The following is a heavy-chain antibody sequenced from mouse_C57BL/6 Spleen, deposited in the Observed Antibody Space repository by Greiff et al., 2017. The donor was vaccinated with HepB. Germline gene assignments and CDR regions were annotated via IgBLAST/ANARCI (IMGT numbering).Heavy chain of an antibody. CDR2: IDPSDSYT. D-gene: IGHD1-1*01. CDR1: GYTFTSYW. Sequence: QVQLQQPGAELVMPGASVKLSCKASGYTFTSYWMHWVKQRPGQGLEWIGEIDPSDSYTNYNQKFKGKSTLTVDKSSSTAYMQLSSLTSEDSAVYYCARRDYYGTYWYVDVWGTGTTVTVSS. V-gene: IGHV1-69*01. CDR3: ARRDYYGTYWYVDV. J-gene: IGHJ1*03.